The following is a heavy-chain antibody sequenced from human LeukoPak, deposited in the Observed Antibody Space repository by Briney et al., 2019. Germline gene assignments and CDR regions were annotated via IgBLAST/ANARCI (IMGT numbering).Heavy chain of an antibody. J-gene: IGHJ4*02. CDR1: GFTFSSYA. CDR3: ARDQNC. Sequence: QPGGSLRLSCAASGFTFSSYAMSWVRRAPGKGLEWVSLIDTGGKTYYTDSVKGRFTISRDNSKNTLFLQMNSLRADDTAVYYCARDQNCWGQGTLVTVSS. CDR2: IDTGGKT. V-gene: IGHV3-66*01.